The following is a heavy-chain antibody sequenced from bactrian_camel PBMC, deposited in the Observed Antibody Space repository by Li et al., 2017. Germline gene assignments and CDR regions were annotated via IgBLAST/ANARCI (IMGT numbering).Heavy chain of an antibody. V-gene: IGHV3S67*01. CDR2: ISSAGSA. Sequence: VQLVESGGDLVQPGGSLRLSCTFSGSVFRHYDMSWVRQAPGMEREGVAAISSAGSADYADSVKGRFTISKDNERNTLAPQMNSLKPEDSAMYYCAANRALCSWIDWNRVTTYNYWGQGTQVTVS. CDR3: AANRALCSWIDWNRVTTYNY. D-gene: IGHD2*01. J-gene: IGHJ4*01. CDR1: GSVFRHYD.